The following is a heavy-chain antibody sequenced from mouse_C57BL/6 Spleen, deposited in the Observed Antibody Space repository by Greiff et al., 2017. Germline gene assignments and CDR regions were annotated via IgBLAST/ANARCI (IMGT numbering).Heavy chain of an antibody. CDR1: GFTFSSYA. CDR2: ISSGGDYI. CDR3: TRDGYWYAMDY. V-gene: IGHV5-9-1*02. D-gene: IGHD2-14*01. Sequence: EVKLMESGEGLVKPGGSLKLSCAASGFTFSSYAMSWVRQTPEKRLEWVAYISSGGDYIYYADTVKGRFTISRDNARNTLYLQMSSLKSEDTAMYYCTRDGYWYAMDYWGQGTSVTVSS. J-gene: IGHJ4*01.